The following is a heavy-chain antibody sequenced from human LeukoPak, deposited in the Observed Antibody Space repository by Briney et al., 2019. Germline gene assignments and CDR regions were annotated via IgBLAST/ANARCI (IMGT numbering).Heavy chain of an antibody. CDR3: AKDNRRHYTSGPNPDSLH. D-gene: IGHD6-19*01. Sequence: GGSLRLSCAASGLTFSSHWMHWVRQAPGKGLVWVSRITNDGSSTTYADSVKGRFTISRDNAKNMLYLQVNSPRAEDTAFYYCAKDNRRHYTSGPNPDSLHWGQGALVTVSS. CDR1: GLTFSSHW. J-gene: IGHJ4*02. V-gene: IGHV3-74*01. CDR2: ITNDGSST.